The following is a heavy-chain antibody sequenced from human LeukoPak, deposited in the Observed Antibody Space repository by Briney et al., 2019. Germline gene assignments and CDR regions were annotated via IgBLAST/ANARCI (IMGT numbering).Heavy chain of an antibody. CDR2: IKEDGSET. J-gene: IGHJ4*02. Sequence: GGSLRLSCAASGFTFSLYWMSWVRQAPGKGLEWLANIKEDGSETRYVDSVKGRFTISRDNAKNSLYLQMNSLRDEDTAVYYCAKSDTYRFDYWAQGTLVTVSS. D-gene: IGHD2-21*02. CDR1: GFTFSLYW. CDR3: AKSDTYRFDY. V-gene: IGHV3-7*01.